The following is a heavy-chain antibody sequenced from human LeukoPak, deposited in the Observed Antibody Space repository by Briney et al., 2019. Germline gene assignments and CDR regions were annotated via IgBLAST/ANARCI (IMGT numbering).Heavy chain of an antibody. CDR1: GGSISSSNW. Sequence: SETLSLTCAVSGGSISSSNWWSWVRQPPGKGLEWIGEIYHSGSTNYNPSLKSRVTISVDKSKNQFSLKLSSVTAADTAVYYCARDSAPGSSGYAKTRWFDPWGQGTLVTVSS. J-gene: IGHJ5*02. D-gene: IGHD3-22*01. CDR2: IYHSGST. CDR3: ARDSAPGSSGYAKTRWFDP. V-gene: IGHV4-4*02.